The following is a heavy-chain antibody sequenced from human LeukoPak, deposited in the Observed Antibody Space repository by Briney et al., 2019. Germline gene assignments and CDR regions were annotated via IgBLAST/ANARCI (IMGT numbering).Heavy chain of an antibody. J-gene: IGHJ5*02. V-gene: IGHV3-30-3*01. Sequence: PGGSLRLSCAASGFTFSTYAMHWVRQAPGKGLERVPVISYDGSNKYYADSVKGRFTISRDNSKNTLYLQMNSLRAEDTAVYYCAKDGRYSSSSGGWFDPWGQGTLVTVSS. D-gene: IGHD6-6*01. CDR3: AKDGRYSSSSGGWFDP. CDR1: GFTFSTYA. CDR2: ISYDGSNK.